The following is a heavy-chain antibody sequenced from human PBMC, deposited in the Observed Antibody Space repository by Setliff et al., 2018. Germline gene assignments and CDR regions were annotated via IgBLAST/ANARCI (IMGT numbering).Heavy chain of an antibody. D-gene: IGHD2-2*01. Sequence: GGSLRLSCAASGFTFSSYSMNWVRQAPGKGLEWVSYISSSSTIYYADSVKGRFTISRDNSKNSLYLQMNSLRAEDTALYYCAKGYCSSTSCYSNYYGMDVWGQGTTVTVSS. CDR3: AKGYCSSTSCYSNYYGMDV. CDR2: ISSSSTI. V-gene: IGHV3-48*04. CDR1: GFTFSSYS. J-gene: IGHJ6*02.